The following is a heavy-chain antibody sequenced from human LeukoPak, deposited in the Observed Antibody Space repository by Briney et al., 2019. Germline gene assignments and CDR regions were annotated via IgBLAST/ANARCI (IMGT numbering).Heavy chain of an antibody. V-gene: IGHV4-39*01. Sequence: SETLSLTCTVSGDSISSRNIYWGWIRQAPGKGLEWIGTVYHSGSTYYNPSLETRVIISADTSKNQLSLGLSSVTAADTALYYCARHLYFYGSGSRYFDLWGQGTLVTVSS. CDR2: VYHSGST. CDR1: GDSISSRNIY. D-gene: IGHD3-10*01. J-gene: IGHJ4*02. CDR3: ARHLYFYGSGSRYFDL.